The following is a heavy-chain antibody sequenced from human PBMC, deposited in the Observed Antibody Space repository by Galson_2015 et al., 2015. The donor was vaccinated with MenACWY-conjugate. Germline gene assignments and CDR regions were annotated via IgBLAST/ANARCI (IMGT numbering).Heavy chain of an antibody. CDR3: ARFGLLGHYFDY. J-gene: IGHJ4*02. Sequence: PALVKPTQTLTLTCTFSGFSLTTSGMCVSWIRQPPGKALEWLARIDWDDDKHYRTSLKTRLTISKDTSKKQVVLTMTNVDPVDTATYCCARFGLLGHYFDYWGQGTLVTVSS. D-gene: IGHD1-26*01. V-gene: IGHV2-70*11. CDR1: GFSLTTSGMC. CDR2: IDWDDDK.